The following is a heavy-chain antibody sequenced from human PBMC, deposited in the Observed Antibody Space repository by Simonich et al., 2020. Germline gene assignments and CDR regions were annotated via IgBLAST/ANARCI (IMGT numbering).Heavy chain of an antibody. V-gene: IGHV1-2*02. J-gene: IGHJ3*02. CDR3: ARNGLVGILKAFDI. Sequence: QVQLVQSGAEVKKPGASVKVSCKASGYTFPGYYMHWVRQAPGQGLEWMGGVNPTSGGTNYAQKCQGKVTMTRDTSISTAYMELSRLRSDDTAVYYCARNGLVGILKAFDIWGQGTMVTVSS. CDR1: GYTFPGYY. D-gene: IGHD2-21*01. CDR2: VNPTSGGT.